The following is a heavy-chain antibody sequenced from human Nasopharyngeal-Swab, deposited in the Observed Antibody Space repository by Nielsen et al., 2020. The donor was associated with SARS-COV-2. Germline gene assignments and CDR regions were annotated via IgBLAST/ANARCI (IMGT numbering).Heavy chain of an antibody. Sequence: VRQAPGKGLEWVALIYGGGFVTHYVDSVKGRFTVSRDDSRGTLSLHMNSLRVDDTAVYYCASARGSFDYWGQGAVVTVSS. J-gene: IGHJ4*02. CDR2: IYGGGFVT. V-gene: IGHV3-23*03. CDR3: ASARGSFDY.